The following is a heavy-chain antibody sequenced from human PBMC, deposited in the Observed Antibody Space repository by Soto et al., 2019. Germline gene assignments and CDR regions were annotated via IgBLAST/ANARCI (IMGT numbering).Heavy chain of an antibody. D-gene: IGHD3-10*01. Sequence: HPGGSLRLSCAASGLTLSNYWMSWVRQAPGKGLEWVANINQAGSERYYVDSVKGRFTISRDNAKNSLDLQMNSLRAEDTAVYYCACRYGSSFDYWGLGTLVTVSS. J-gene: IGHJ4*02. CDR2: INQAGSER. CDR3: ACRYGSSFDY. CDR1: GLTLSNYW. V-gene: IGHV3-7*01.